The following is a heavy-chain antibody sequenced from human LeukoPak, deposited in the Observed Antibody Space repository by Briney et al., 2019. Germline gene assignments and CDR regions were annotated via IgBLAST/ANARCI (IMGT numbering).Heavy chain of an antibody. CDR2: INHSGST. CDR1: GGSFSGYY. V-gene: IGHV4-34*01. CDR3: ARDRDQDSSSWHPFDY. D-gene: IGHD6-13*01. Sequence: PSETLSLTCAVYGGSFSGYYWSWIRQPPGKGLEWIGEINHSGSTNYNPSLKSRVTISVDTSKNQFSLKLSSVTAADTAVYYCARDRDQDSSSWHPFDYWGQGTLVTVSS. J-gene: IGHJ4*02.